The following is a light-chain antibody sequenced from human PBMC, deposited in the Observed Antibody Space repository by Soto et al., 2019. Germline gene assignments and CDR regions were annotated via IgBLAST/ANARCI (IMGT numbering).Light chain of an antibody. CDR3: MQGLPTPPRT. CDR2: LGS. CDR1: QSLLHSNGYNY. Sequence: DIVMTQSPLSLPVTPGEPASISCRSGQSLLHSNGYNYLDWYLQKPGQSPQLLIYLGSRQASGVPDRFSGSGSGTDLTLRISRVEAEDVGFYYCMQGLPTPPRTFGQGTKVEIK. V-gene: IGKV2-28*01. J-gene: IGKJ1*01.